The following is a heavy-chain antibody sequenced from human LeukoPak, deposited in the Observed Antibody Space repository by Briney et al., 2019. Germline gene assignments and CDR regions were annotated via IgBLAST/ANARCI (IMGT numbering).Heavy chain of an antibody. CDR3: ARATEWEPQDDAFDI. V-gene: IGHV7-4-1*02. J-gene: IGHJ3*02. CDR1: GYTFTGYY. D-gene: IGHD1-26*01. Sequence: ASVKVSCKASGYTFTGYYMHWVRQAPGQGLEWMGWINTNTGNPTYAQGFTGRFVFSLDTSVSTAYLQISSLKAEDTAVYYCARATEWEPQDDAFDIWGQGTMVTVSS. CDR2: INTNTGNP.